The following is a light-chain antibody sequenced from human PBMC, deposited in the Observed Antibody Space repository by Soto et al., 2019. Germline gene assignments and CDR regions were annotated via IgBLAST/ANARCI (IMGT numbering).Light chain of an antibody. J-gene: IGKJ4*01. V-gene: IGKV1-33*01. CDR1: QDINTY. CDR3: QNYDNLLLT. Sequence: DIQMTQSPSSLSASVGDRVTITCQASQDINTYLNWYQQKPGKAPKLLIYDASKLETGVPSRFSGGGSGTDFTLTVTSLQPEDIATYFCQNYDNLLLTFGGGTKVELK. CDR2: DAS.